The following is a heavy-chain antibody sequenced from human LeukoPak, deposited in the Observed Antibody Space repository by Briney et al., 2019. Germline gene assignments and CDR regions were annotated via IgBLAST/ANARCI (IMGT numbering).Heavy chain of an antibody. CDR3: TTTYYYDSSGYHDY. CDR2: IKSKTDGGTT. Sequence: PGGSLRLSCAASGFTFSNAWMNWVRQAPGKGLGWVGRIKSKTDGGTTDYAAPVKGRFTISRDDSKNTLYLQMNSLKTEDTAVYYCTTTYYYDSSGYHDYWGQGTLVTVSS. J-gene: IGHJ4*02. D-gene: IGHD3-22*01. CDR1: GFTFSNAW. V-gene: IGHV3-15*07.